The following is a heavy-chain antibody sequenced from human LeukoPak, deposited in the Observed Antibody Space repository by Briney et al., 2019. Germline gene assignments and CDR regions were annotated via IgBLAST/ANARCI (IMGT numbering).Heavy chain of an antibody. CDR2: MNPNSGNT. D-gene: IGHD2-15*01. Sequence: ASVKVSCKASGYTFTSYDINWVRQATGQGLEWMGWMNPNSGNTGYAHKFQGRVTMTRNTAISTAYMELTSLRSDDPAVYYCARVAGPIDYWGQGTLVTVSS. CDR1: GYTFTSYD. V-gene: IGHV1-8*01. J-gene: IGHJ4*02. CDR3: ARVAGPIDY.